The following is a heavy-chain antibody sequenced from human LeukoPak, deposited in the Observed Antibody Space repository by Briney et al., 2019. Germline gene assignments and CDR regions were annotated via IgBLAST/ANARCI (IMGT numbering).Heavy chain of an antibody. CDR2: IDWDDDK. CDR3: ARTRSSSMAPYYFDY. Sequence: TLSLTCTVSGGSISSSTYYWGWIRQPPGKALEWLALIDWDDDKYYSTSLKTRLTISKDTSKNQVVLTMTNMDPVDTATYYCARTRSSSMAPYYFDYWGQGTLVTVSS. D-gene: IGHD2/OR15-2a*01. CDR1: GGSISSSTYY. V-gene: IGHV2-70*01. J-gene: IGHJ4*02.